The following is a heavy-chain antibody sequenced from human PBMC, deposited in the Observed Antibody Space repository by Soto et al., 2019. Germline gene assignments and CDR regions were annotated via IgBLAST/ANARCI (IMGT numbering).Heavy chain of an antibody. CDR3: ARDMQANLYGDYYYYYGMDV. Sequence: QVQLVESGGGVVQPGRSLRLSCAASGFTFSSYAMHWVRQAPGKGLEWVAVISYDGSNKYYADSVKGRFTISRDNSKNTLSLQMNSLRAEDTAVYYCARDMQANLYGDYYYYYGMDVWGQGTTVTVSS. D-gene: IGHD4-17*01. CDR2: ISYDGSNK. CDR1: GFTFSSYA. V-gene: IGHV3-30-3*01. J-gene: IGHJ6*02.